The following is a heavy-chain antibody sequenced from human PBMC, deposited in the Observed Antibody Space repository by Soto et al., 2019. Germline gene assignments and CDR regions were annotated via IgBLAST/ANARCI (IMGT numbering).Heavy chain of an antibody. CDR3: ATGGYSGYDPY. Sequence: SVKVSCKASGGTFSSYTISWVRQAPGQGLEWMGRIIPILGIANYAQKFQGRVTITADKSTCTAYMELSSLRSEDTAVYYCATGGYSGYDPYWGQGTLVTVSS. J-gene: IGHJ4*02. V-gene: IGHV1-69*02. CDR2: IIPILGIA. CDR1: GGTFSSYT. D-gene: IGHD5-12*01.